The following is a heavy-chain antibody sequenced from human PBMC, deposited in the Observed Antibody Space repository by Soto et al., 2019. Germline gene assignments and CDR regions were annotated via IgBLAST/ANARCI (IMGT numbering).Heavy chain of an antibody. Sequence: GGSLRLSCAASGFTFSSYGMHWVRQAPGKGLEWVAVIWYDGSNKYYADSVKGRFTISRDNSKNTLYLQMNSLRAEDTAVYYWAKSRVAGHGWFDPWGQGTLVTVSS. V-gene: IGHV3-33*06. J-gene: IGHJ5*02. CDR2: IWYDGSNK. CDR1: GFTFSSYG. D-gene: IGHD3-10*01. CDR3: AKSRVAGHGWFDP.